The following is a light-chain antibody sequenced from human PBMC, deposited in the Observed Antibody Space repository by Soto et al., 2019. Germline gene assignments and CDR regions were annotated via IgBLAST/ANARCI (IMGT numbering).Light chain of an antibody. CDR2: DSS. CDR3: QQYHTFSIA. CDR1: QSISTW. Sequence: DIQMTQSPSTLSDSVGDRVTVTCRASQSISTWLAWYQQKPGRAHKLLIYDSSSLESGVPSRFSGSGSGTDFTLTISGLQPDDFATYYCQQYHTFSIAFGQGTRLEIK. J-gene: IGKJ5*01. V-gene: IGKV1-5*01.